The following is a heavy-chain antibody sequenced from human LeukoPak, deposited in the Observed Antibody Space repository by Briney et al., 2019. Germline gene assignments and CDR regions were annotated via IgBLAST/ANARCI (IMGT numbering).Heavy chain of an antibody. D-gene: IGHD3-10*01. J-gene: IGHJ5*02. Sequence: SETLSLTCTVSGGSISSYYWSWIRQPPGKGLEWIGYIYYSGSTNYNPSLKSRVTISVDTSKNQFSLQLNSVTPEDTAVYYCARVPNYYGSGSYVRFDPWGQGTLVTVSS. CDR3: ARVPNYYGSGSYVRFDP. CDR2: IYYSGST. V-gene: IGHV4-59*12. CDR1: GGSISSYY.